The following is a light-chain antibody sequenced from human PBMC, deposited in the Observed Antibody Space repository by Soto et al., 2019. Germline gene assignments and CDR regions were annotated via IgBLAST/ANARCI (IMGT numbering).Light chain of an antibody. Sequence: EIVMTQSPATLSVSPGGRATLSCRASQSISGTLAWYQQKPGQAPRLLIYGASTRATGTPARFSGSGSGTEFTLTISSLQYEDVALYYCQQYNKWPLITFGQGTRLEIK. CDR3: QQYNKWPLIT. V-gene: IGKV3D-15*01. J-gene: IGKJ5*01. CDR2: GAS. CDR1: QSISGT.